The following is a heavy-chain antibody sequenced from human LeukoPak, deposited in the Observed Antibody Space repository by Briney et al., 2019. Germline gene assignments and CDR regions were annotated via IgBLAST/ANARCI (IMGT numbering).Heavy chain of an antibody. D-gene: IGHD1-14*01. J-gene: IGHJ6*03. CDR2: ISSSSSTI. CDR1: GFTFSSYS. V-gene: IGHV3-48*04. Sequence: GGSLRLSCAASGFTFSSYSMNWVRQAPGKGLEWVSYISSSSSTIYYADSVKGRFTISRDNAKNSLYLQMNSLRAEDTAEYYCASGPYTGYYYMDVWGKGTTVTVSS. CDR3: ASGPYTGYYYMDV.